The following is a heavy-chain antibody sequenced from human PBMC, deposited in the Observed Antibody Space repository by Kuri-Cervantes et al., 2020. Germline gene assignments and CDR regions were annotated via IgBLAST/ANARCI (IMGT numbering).Heavy chain of an antibody. J-gene: IGHJ6*02. D-gene: IGHD2-2*01. CDR1: GFTFSSYS. V-gene: IGHV3-9*01. CDR3: ARDRYQLLYGMDV. CDR2: ISWNSGNL. Sequence: SLKISCAASGFTFSSYSMNWVRQAPGKGLEWVSGISWNSGNLGYADSVKGRFTISRDNAKNSLSLQMNSLRAEDTALYYCARDRYQLLYGMDVWGQGTTVTVSS.